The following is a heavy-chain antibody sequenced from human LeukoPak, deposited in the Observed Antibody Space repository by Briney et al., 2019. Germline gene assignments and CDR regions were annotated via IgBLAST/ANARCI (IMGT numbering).Heavy chain of an antibody. CDR1: GFTFSNFA. J-gene: IGHJ4*02. D-gene: IGHD1-26*01. CDR3: ARVVGATWGYFDY. V-gene: IGHV3-23*01. Sequence: GGSLRLSCAVSGFTFSNFAMSWVRQAPGPGLEWVSALTGTGDTTFYADSVKGRFTISRDNSKSTLYLQMNSLRAEDTAVYYCARVVGATWGYFDYWGQGTLVTVSS. CDR2: LTGTGDTT.